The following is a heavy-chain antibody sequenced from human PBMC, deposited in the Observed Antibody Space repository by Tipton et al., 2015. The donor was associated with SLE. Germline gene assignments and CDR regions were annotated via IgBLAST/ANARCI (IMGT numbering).Heavy chain of an antibody. Sequence: TLSLTCTVSGGSISSYYWSWIRQPAGKGLEWIGRIYTSGSTNYNPSLKSRVTMSVDTSKNQFSLQLSSVTAADTAVYYCARDRGPNYHYYMDVWGKGTTVTVSS. CDR1: GGSISSYY. J-gene: IGHJ6*03. CDR3: ARDRGPNYHYYMDV. V-gene: IGHV4-4*07. CDR2: IYTSGST. D-gene: IGHD3-16*01.